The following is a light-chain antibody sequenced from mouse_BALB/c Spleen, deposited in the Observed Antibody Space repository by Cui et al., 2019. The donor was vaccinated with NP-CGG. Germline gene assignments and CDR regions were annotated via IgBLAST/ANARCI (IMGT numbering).Light chain of an antibody. J-gene: IGLJ1*01. V-gene: IGLV1*01. Sequence: VVTQESALTTSPGETVTLTCRSSTGAVTTSNYANWVQEKPDHLFTGLIGGTNNRVPGVPARFSGSLIGDKAALTITGAQTEDEARYFCALWYSNHWVFGGGTKLTVL. CDR3: ALWYSNHWV. CDR2: GTN. CDR1: TGAVTTSNY.